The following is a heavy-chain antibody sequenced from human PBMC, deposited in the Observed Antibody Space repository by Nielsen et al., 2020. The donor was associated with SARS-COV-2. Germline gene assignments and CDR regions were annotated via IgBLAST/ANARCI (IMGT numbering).Heavy chain of an antibody. CDR3: ARVDSTRVFAILHWFDP. J-gene: IGHJ5*02. CDR2: INPDGTGK. D-gene: IGHD2-21*01. CDR1: GFTFSSYI. Sequence: GESLKISCAASGFTFSSYIMYWVRQAPGKGLEWVANINPDGTGKNYVDSVKGRFTISRDNAKNSLSLQMSTLRVEDTAVYYCARVDSTRVFAILHWFDPWGQGTLVTVSS. V-gene: IGHV3-7*03.